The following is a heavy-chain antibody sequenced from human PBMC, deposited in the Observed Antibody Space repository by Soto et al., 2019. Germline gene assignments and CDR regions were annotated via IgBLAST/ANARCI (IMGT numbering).Heavy chain of an antibody. V-gene: IGHV4-4*07. J-gene: IGHJ4*02. CDR2: IYTSGST. Sequence: SETLSLTCTVSGGSISSYYWSWIRQPAGKGLEWIGRIYTSGSTNYNPSLKSRGTMSVDTSKNQFSLKLSSVTAADTAVYSCARAGFGYCSGGSCDYFDYWGQGTLVTVSS. D-gene: IGHD2-15*01. CDR3: ARAGFGYCSGGSCDYFDY. CDR1: GGSISSYY.